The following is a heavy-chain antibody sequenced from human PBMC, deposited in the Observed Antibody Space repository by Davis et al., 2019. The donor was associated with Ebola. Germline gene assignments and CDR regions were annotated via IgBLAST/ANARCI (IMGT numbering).Heavy chain of an antibody. J-gene: IGHJ4*02. CDR3: ARQEGYYYDSSGYYYGSYYFDY. CDR2: IYYSGST. CDR1: GGSISSSSYY. D-gene: IGHD3-22*01. V-gene: IGHV4-39*01. Sequence: MPGGSLRLSCTVSGGSISSSSYYWGWIRQPPGKGLEWIGSIYYSGSTYYNPSLKSRVTISVDTSKNQFSLKLSSVTAADTAVYYCARQEGYYYDSSGYYYGSYYFDYWGQGTLVTVSS.